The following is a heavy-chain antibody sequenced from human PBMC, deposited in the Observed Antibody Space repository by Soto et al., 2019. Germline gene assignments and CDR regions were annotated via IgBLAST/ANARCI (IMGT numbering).Heavy chain of an antibody. D-gene: IGHD3-22*01. CDR1: GFTFSSYG. CDR3: AKDDGYYYDSSQDGGFDY. Sequence: QVQLVESGGGVVQPGRSLRLSCAASGFTFSSYGMHWVRQAPGKGLEWVAVISYDGSNKYYADSVKGRFTISRDNSKNTLYLQMNSLRAEDMAVYYCAKDDGYYYDSSQDGGFDYWGQGTLVTVSS. J-gene: IGHJ4*02. CDR2: ISYDGSNK. V-gene: IGHV3-30*18.